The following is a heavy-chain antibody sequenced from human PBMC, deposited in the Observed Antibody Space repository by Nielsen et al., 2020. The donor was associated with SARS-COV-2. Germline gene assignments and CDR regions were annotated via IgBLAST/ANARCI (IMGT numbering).Heavy chain of an antibody. Sequence: GGSLRLSCAASGFTFSIYAMTWVRQAPGRGLEWVSGISWNSGSIGYADSVKGRFTISRDNAKNSLYLQMNSLRAEDTALYYCAKSDSSSFDYWGQGTLVTVSS. CDR2: ISWNSGSI. CDR3: AKSDSSSFDY. V-gene: IGHV3-9*01. J-gene: IGHJ4*02. D-gene: IGHD6-13*01. CDR1: GFTFSIYA.